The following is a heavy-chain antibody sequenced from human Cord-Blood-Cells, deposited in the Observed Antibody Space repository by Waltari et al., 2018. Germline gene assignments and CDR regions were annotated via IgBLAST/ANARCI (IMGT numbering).Heavy chain of an antibody. CDR2: IDYSGST. Sequence: QVQLQESGPGLVKPSETLSLTCTVSGGPISSSYWRWIRQPPGKGLEWIGYIDYSGSTNYDPSLKSRVTISVDTSKDQFSLKLSSVTAADTAVYYCARAIAAAGAFDIWGQGTMVTVSS. CDR1: GGPISSSY. D-gene: IGHD6-13*01. J-gene: IGHJ3*02. CDR3: ARAIAAAGAFDI. V-gene: IGHV4-59*01.